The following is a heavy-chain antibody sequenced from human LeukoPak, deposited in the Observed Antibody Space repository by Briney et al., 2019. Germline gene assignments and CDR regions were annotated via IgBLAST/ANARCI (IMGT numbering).Heavy chain of an antibody. J-gene: IGHJ4*02. CDR2: IYSGGST. CDR3: ARDGYYYDSSGYYRNLDY. Sequence: PGGSLRLSCAASGFTFSSYWMSWVSQAPGKGLEWVSVIYSGGSTYYADSVKGRFTISRDNSKNSLYLQMNSLRAEDTAVYYCARDGYYYDSSGYYRNLDYWGQGTLVTVSS. D-gene: IGHD3-22*01. V-gene: IGHV3-66*01. CDR1: GFTFSSYW.